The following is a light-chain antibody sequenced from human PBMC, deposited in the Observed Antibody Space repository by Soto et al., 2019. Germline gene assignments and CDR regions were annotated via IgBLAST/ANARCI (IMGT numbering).Light chain of an antibody. Sequence: ETVLTQSPGTLSLSPGERATLSCRASPSVSSSYLAWYQQKPGQAPRLLIYGASSRATGIPDRFSGSGSGTDFTLTISRLEPEDFAVYYCQQYVSSPPSWTFGQGTKVEI. CDR1: PSVSSSY. V-gene: IGKV3-20*01. CDR3: QQYVSSPPSWT. CDR2: GAS. J-gene: IGKJ1*01.